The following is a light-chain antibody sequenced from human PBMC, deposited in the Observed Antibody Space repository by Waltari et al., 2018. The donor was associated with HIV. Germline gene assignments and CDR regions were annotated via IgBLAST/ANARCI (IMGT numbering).Light chain of an antibody. CDR3: CSYAGSSTSWV. CDR2: EGS. CDR1: SSDVGSSNL. Sequence: QSALTQPAPVSGSPGQSITISCTGTSSDVGSSNLVSWYQQHPGKAPKLMIYEGSKRPSGVSNRFSGSKSGNTASLTISGLQAEDEADYYCCSYAGSSTSWVFGGGTKLTVL. V-gene: IGLV2-23*01. J-gene: IGLJ3*02.